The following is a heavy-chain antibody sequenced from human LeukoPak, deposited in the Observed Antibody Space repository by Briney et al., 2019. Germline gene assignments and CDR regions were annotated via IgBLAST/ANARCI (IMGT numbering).Heavy chain of an antibody. Sequence: ASVKVSCKASEHTFTSYYMHWVRQAPGQGLEWMGIINPSGGSTNYAQKFQGRVTMTRDTSTSTVYMELSSLRSEDTAVYYCARGRTYSSDWYVGWFDPWGQGTLVTVSS. V-gene: IGHV1-46*01. CDR3: ARGRTYSSDWYVGWFDP. CDR2: INPSGGST. J-gene: IGHJ5*02. D-gene: IGHD6-19*01. CDR1: EHTFTSYY.